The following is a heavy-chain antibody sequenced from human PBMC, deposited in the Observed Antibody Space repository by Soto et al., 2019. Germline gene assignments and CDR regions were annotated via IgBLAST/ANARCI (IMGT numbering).Heavy chain of an antibody. Sequence: QVQLQQWGAGLLNPSETLSLTCDVYGGSFSGYYWTWIRQPPGKGLEWIGEINHSGSTLYNPSLKSRVTRSVDTSNNQFSLRLTSVTAADTAVYYCARVKAAGWFDPWGQGTLVTVSS. D-gene: IGHD6-25*01. CDR1: GGSFSGYY. V-gene: IGHV4-34*01. CDR3: ARVKAAGWFDP. J-gene: IGHJ5*02. CDR2: INHSGST.